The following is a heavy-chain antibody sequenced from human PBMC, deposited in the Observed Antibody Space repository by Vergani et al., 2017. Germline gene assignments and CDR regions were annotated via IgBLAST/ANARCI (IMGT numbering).Heavy chain of an antibody. CDR3: ARDTFHFDSENYGEVFDS. Sequence: QVQLQESGPGLVKRSETLSLTCTVPGGSITNNFWSWIRRPPGKGLEWIGYIHHSGATNSKSSLRSRVSISMDTSKSSFSLRLSSVTTADTAMYYCARDTFHFDSENYGEVFDSWGQGTMVIVSS. J-gene: IGHJ3*02. CDR2: IHHSGAT. CDR1: GGSITNNF. V-gene: IGHV4-59*01. D-gene: IGHD3-16*01.